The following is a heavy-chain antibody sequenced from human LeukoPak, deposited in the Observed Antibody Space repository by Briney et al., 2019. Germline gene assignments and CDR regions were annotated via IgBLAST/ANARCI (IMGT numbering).Heavy chain of an antibody. CDR2: ISSSSSYI. Sequence: GGSLRLSCAASGFTFSSYSMNWVRQAPGKGLEWVSSISSSSSYIYYADSVKGRFTISRDNAKNSLYLQMNSLRAEDTAVYYCTRQNHDYEGPIPHWGQGTLVTVSS. D-gene: IGHD4-17*01. CDR3: TRQNHDYEGPIPH. CDR1: GFTFSSYS. J-gene: IGHJ1*01. V-gene: IGHV3-21*01.